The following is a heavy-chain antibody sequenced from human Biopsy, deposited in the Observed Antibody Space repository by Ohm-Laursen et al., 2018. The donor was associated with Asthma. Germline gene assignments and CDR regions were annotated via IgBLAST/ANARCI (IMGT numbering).Heavy chain of an antibody. CDR3: ARGDSSGWSHYYFGY. D-gene: IGHD6-19*01. Sequence: SLRLSCAASGFTVSRDHMFWVRQAPGKGLEWVSVIYSGGTSHTADSVRGRFTISRDFSKNTLRLQMHSLRVEDTAVYYCARGDSSGWSHYYFGYWGQGTLVTVSS. J-gene: IGHJ4*02. CDR2: IYSGGTS. CDR1: GFTVSRDH. V-gene: IGHV3-53*01.